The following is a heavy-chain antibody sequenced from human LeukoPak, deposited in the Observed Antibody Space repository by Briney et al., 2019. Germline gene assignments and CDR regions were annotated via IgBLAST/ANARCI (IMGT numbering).Heavy chain of an antibody. V-gene: IGHV4-39*01. Sequence: SETLSLTCTVSGGSISSSSYYWGWIRQPPGKGLEWIGSIYYSGSTYYNPSLKSRVTISVDTSKNQFSLKLSSVTAADTAVYYCARTKEYNWNYRYYFDYWGQGTLVTVSS. D-gene: IGHD1-7*01. CDR2: IYYSGST. CDR3: ARTKEYNWNYRYYFDY. CDR1: GGSISSSSYY. J-gene: IGHJ4*02.